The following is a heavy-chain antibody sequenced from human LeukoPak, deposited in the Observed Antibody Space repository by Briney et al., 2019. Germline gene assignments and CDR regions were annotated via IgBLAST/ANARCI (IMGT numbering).Heavy chain of an antibody. V-gene: IGHV4-39*01. Sequence: SETLSLTCTVSGGSISSSSYYWGWIRQPPGKGLEWIGSIYYSGSTYYNPSLKSRVTISVDTSKNQFSLKLSSVTAADTAVYYCARTKEYNWNYRYYFDYWGQGTLVTVSS. D-gene: IGHD1-7*01. CDR2: IYYSGST. CDR3: ARTKEYNWNYRYYFDY. CDR1: GGSISSSSYY. J-gene: IGHJ4*02.